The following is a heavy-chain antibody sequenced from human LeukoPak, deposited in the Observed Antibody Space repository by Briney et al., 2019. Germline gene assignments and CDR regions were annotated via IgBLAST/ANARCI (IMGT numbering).Heavy chain of an antibody. D-gene: IGHD5-18*01. Sequence: SSETLSLTCTVSGGSVSISSFYWGWIRQPPGKGLEWIVSIYHSGSTYYNPSLKSRATISVDTSKNQFSLKLSSVTAADTAVYYCARDLSGVTGYTYGRGIDYWGQGPLVTVSS. J-gene: IGHJ4*02. V-gene: IGHV4-39*02. CDR2: IYHSGST. CDR3: ARDLSGVTGYTYGRGIDY. CDR1: GGSVSISSFY.